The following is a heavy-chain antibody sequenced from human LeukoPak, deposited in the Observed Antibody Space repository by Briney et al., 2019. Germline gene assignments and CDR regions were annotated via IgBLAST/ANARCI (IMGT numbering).Heavy chain of an antibody. CDR3: AISSGSYDY. CDR1: GFTFSSYE. V-gene: IGHV3-48*03. Sequence: GGSLRLSCAASGFTFSSYEMNWVRQAPGKGLEWVSYISSSGSTIYYADSVKGRFTISRDNSKSTLYLQMNSLRVEDTAVYYCAISSGSYDYWGQGTLVTVSS. J-gene: IGHJ4*02. CDR2: ISSSGSTI. D-gene: IGHD1-26*01.